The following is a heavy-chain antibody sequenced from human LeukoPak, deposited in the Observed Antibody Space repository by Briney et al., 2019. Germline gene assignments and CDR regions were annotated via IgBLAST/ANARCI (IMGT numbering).Heavy chain of an antibody. J-gene: IGHJ6*04. D-gene: IGHD2-2*01. Sequence: GGSLRLSCAASGFTFSSYSMNWVRQAPGKGLEWVSSISSSSSYIYYADLVKGRFTISRDNAKNSLYLQMNSLGAEDTAVYYCARDRYWDIVVVPAAQYYYYGMDVWGKGTTVTVSS. CDR2: ISSSSSYI. V-gene: IGHV3-21*01. CDR1: GFTFSSYS. CDR3: ARDRYWDIVVVPAAQYYYYGMDV.